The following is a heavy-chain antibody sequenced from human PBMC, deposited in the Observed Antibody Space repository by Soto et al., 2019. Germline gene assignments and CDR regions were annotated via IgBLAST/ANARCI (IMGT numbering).Heavy chain of an antibody. J-gene: IGHJ4*02. CDR3: ARVRGRTTGYYYDY. CDR1: GFTFSSYG. D-gene: IGHD1-1*01. Sequence: PGGSLRLSCAASGFTFSSYGMRWVRQAPGKGLEWVAVIWYDGSNKYYADSVKGRFTISRDNSKNTLYPQMNSLRAEDTAVYYCARVRGRTTGYYYDYWGQGTLVTVSS. CDR2: IWYDGSNK. V-gene: IGHV3-33*01.